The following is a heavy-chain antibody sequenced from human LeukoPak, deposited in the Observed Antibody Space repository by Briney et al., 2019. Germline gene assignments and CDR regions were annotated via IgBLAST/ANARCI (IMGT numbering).Heavy chain of an antibody. V-gene: IGHV4-59*08. D-gene: IGHD4-17*01. CDR1: GGSISSYY. J-gene: IGHJ3*02. Sequence: SETLSLTCTVSGGSISSYYWSWIRQPPGKGLEWIGCIYYSGSTNYNPSLKSRVTISVDTSKNQFSLKLSSVTAADTAVYYCARVPTTVTTRDAFDIWGQGTMVTVSS. CDR2: IYYSGST. CDR3: ARVPTTVTTRDAFDI.